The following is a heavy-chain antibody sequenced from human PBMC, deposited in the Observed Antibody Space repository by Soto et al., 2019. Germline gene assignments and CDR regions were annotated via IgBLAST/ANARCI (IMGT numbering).Heavy chain of an antibody. Sequence: EVQLLESGGGLVQPGGSLRLSCAASGFTVNNHAMHWVRQDPGEGLEWVSGFAGDFINTRYADSVSGRFTISRDTSKNTLSLQMDSLRVEDTAIYYCVSWVSAHFDYWGQGTPVTASS. V-gene: IGHV3-23*01. CDR1: GFTVNNHA. CDR2: FAGDFINT. CDR3: VSWVSAHFDY. J-gene: IGHJ4*02. D-gene: IGHD3-16*01.